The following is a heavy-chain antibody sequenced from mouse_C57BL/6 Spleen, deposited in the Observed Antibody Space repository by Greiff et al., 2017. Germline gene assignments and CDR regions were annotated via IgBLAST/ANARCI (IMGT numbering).Heavy chain of an antibody. CDR2: FHPYNDDT. CDR1: GYTFTTYP. Sequence: VQLQQSGAELVKPGASVKMSCKASGYTFTTYPLEWMKQNHGKSLEWIGNFHPYNDDTKYNEKFKGKATLTVEKSSSTVYLELSRLTSDDSAVYYGARGPSYGSPWFADWGQGTLVTVSA. D-gene: IGHD1-1*01. J-gene: IGHJ3*01. CDR3: ARGPSYGSPWFAD. V-gene: IGHV1-47*01.